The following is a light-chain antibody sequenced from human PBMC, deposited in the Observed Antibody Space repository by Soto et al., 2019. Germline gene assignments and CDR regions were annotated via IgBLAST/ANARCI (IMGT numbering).Light chain of an antibody. CDR3: SSYAGSNNFVV. Sequence: QSALTQPPSASGSPGQSVTISCTGTSSDIGGYNYVSWYQQHPGKAPKLMIYEVTKRPSGVPDRFSGSKSGNMASLTVSGRQAAEDADYYCSSYAGSNNFVVFGGGTKLTVL. CDR2: EVT. CDR1: SSDIGGYNY. J-gene: IGLJ2*01. V-gene: IGLV2-8*01.